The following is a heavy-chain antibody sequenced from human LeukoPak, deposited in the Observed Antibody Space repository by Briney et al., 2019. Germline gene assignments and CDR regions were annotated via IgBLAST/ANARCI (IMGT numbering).Heavy chain of an antibody. Sequence: PGGSQRLSCAASGFTFSSYGMHWVRQAPGKGLEWVAVISYDGSNKYYADSVKGRFTISRDNSKNTLYLQMNSLRAEDTAVYYCAKDGHAFDIWGQGTMVTVSS. CDR3: AKDGHAFDI. CDR2: ISYDGSNK. CDR1: GFTFSSYG. V-gene: IGHV3-30*18. J-gene: IGHJ3*02.